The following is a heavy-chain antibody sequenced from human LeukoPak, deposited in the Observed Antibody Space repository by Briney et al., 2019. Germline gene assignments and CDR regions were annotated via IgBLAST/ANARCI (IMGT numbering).Heavy chain of an antibody. CDR2: IKSKTDGETT. V-gene: IGHV3-15*01. CDR1: GFTFSNAW. CDR3: TTAVDTMIPDAFDI. J-gene: IGHJ3*02. Sequence: PGGSLRLSCAASGFTFSNAWMSWVRQAPGKGLEWVGRIKSKTDGETTDYAAPVKGRFTISRDDSKNTLYLQMNSLKTEDTAVYYCTTAVDTMIPDAFDIWGQGTMVTVSS. D-gene: IGHD3-22*01.